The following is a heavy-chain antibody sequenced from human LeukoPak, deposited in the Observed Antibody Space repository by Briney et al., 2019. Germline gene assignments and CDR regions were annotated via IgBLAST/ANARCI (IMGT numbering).Heavy chain of an antibody. D-gene: IGHD5-24*01. V-gene: IGHV4-4*07. Sequence: SETLSLTCTVSGGSISSYYWSWIRQPAGKGLEWIGRIHTSGTTYYNPSLKSRVTMSLDTSKNQFSLKLSSVTAADTAVYYCARDSRLQSWFDPWGKGTLVTVSS. J-gene: IGHJ5*02. CDR3: ARDSRLQSWFDP. CDR1: GGSISSYY. CDR2: IHTSGTT.